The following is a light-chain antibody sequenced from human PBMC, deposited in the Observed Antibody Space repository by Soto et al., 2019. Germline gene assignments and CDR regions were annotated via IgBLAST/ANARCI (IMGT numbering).Light chain of an antibody. CDR2: RAS. J-gene: IGKJ1*01. CDR3: QHYNSYPWT. V-gene: IGKV3-15*01. CDR1: QSLSGN. Sequence: EIVMTQSPATLAGSPGETVTLSCRASQSLSGNLAWYQQKPGQAPRLLIFRASTRATGVPARFSGRGSGTEFTLTISSLQPGDFATYYCQHYNSYPWTFGQGTKV.